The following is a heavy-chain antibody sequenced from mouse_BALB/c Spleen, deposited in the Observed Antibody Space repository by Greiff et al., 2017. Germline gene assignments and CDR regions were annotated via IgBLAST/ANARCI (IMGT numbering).Heavy chain of an antibody. V-gene: IGHV1-9*01. CDR1: GYTFSSYW. CDR2: ILPGSGST. J-gene: IGHJ4*01. D-gene: IGHD2-10*01. Sequence: VQLQQSGAELMKPGASVKISCKATGYTFSSYWIEWVKQRPGHGLEWIGEILPGSGSTNYNEKFKGKATFTADTSSNTAYMQLSSLTSEDSAVYYCARRRSYWAMDYWGQGTSVTVSS. CDR3: ARRRSYWAMDY.